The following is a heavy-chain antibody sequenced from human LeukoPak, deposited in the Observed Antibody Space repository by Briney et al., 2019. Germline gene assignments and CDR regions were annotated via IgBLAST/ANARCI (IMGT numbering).Heavy chain of an antibody. CDR2: ISSSSSYI. J-gene: IGHJ3*02. Sequence: GGSLRLSCAASGFTFSSYSMNWVRQAPGKGLEWVSSISSSSSYIYYADSVKGRFTTSRDNAKNSLYLQMNSLRAEDTAVYYCARGGPLDASGSDAFDIWGQGTMVTVSS. V-gene: IGHV3-21*01. CDR3: ARGGPLDASGSDAFDI. D-gene: IGHD6-19*01. CDR1: GFTFSSYS.